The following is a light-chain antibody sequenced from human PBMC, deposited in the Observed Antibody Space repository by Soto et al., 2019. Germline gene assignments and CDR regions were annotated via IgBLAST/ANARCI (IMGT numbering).Light chain of an antibody. CDR2: KIS. Sequence: DIVMTQTPLSSPVTLGQPASISCRSSQSLVHSDGNTYLSWLQQRPGQPPRLLIYKISNRFSGGSGKISGKWAGADFTLKISRVEAEDVGVYYCLQATQSYTFGQGTKLEIK. J-gene: IGKJ2*01. V-gene: IGKV2-24*01. CDR1: QSLVHSDGNTY. CDR3: LQATQSYT.